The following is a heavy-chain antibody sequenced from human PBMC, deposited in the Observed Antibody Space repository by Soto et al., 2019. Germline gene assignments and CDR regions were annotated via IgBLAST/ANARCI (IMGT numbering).Heavy chain of an antibody. CDR1: GYTFTSYG. J-gene: IGHJ5*02. Sequence: ASVKVSCKASGYTFTSYGISWVRQAPGQGLEWMGWISANNGNTKYAQNFQGRVTMTTDTSTSTAYMELRSLRSDDTAVYYCARAYSPGLFDPWGQGTLVTVSS. D-gene: IGHD2-15*01. CDR2: ISANNGNT. V-gene: IGHV1-18*01. CDR3: ARAYSPGLFDP.